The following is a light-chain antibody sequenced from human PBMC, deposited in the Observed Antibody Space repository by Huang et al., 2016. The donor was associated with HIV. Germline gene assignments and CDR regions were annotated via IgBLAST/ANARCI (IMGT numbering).Light chain of an antibody. CDR1: QTITNW. J-gene: IGKJ1*01. CDR3: QQYSSWRT. V-gene: IGKV1-5*03. Sequence: DIQMTQSPSTLSASVGDRVTITCRASQTITNWLTWYQQKPGKAPKLLIYKASTLETRVPSRVSGSGSGTEFTLTINSMQPDDFATYYCQQYSSWRTFGQGTKVE. CDR2: KAS.